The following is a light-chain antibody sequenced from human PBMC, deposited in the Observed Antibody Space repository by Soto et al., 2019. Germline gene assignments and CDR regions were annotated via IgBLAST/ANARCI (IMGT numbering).Light chain of an antibody. CDR3: KQYRSSPPYT. V-gene: IGKV3-20*01. J-gene: IGKJ2*01. CDR1: ENVSNNY. CDR2: GSS. Sequence: EVVLTQSPGTLSLSPGERATLSCRASENVSNNYLSWYQQKPGQAPRLLIFGSSDRPAGIPDRFSGSGSGTDFTLTISRLEPEDLAVYYCKQYRSSPPYTFGQGTKLEIK.